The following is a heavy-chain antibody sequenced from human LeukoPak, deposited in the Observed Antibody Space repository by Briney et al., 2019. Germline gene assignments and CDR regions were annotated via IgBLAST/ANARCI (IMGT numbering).Heavy chain of an antibody. J-gene: IGHJ4*02. CDR1: GYDFTSVG. V-gene: IGHV1-18*01. CDR3: ARAGSGSGWYFDY. CDR2: ISPYNGNT. Sequence: ASVTVSCQASGYDFTSVGITWVRRAPGQGLEWMGWISPYNGNTRYAQKFQGRVAMTTDTSTTTAYMELRGLRFNDTAVYYCARAGSGSGWYFDYWGQGTLVTVSS. D-gene: IGHD6-19*01.